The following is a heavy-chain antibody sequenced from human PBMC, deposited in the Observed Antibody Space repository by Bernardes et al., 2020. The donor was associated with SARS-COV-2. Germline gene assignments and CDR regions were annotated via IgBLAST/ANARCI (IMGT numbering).Heavy chain of an antibody. CDR2: IWYDGSNK. CDR1: GFTFSSYG. J-gene: IGHJ3*02. D-gene: IGHD7-27*01. CDR3: ARDSGVIRAFDI. V-gene: IGHV3-33*08. Sequence: GRSLRVSCAASGFTFSSYGMHWVRQAPGKGLEWVAVIWYDGSNKYYADSVKGRFTISRDNSKNTLYLQMNSLRAEDTAVYYCARDSGVIRAFDIWGQGTMVTVSS.